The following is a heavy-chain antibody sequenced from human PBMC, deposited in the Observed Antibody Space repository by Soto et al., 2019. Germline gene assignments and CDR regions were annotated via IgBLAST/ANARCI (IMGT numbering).Heavy chain of an antibody. CDR1: GFTFSDYY. D-gene: IGHD6-19*01. CDR3: ARGLRYSSGWPVDY. J-gene: IGHJ4*02. Sequence: LRLSCSASGFTFSDYYMSWIRQAPGKGLEWVSYISSSSSYTNYADSVKGRFTISRDNAKNSLYLQMNSLRAEDTAVYYCARGLRYSSGWPVDYWGQGTLVTVSS. V-gene: IGHV3-11*06. CDR2: ISSSSSYT.